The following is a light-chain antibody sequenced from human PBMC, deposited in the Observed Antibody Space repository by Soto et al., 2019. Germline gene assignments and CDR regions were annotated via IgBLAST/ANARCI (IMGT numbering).Light chain of an antibody. CDR1: TSDVGGYNY. J-gene: IGLJ1*01. CDR3: SSYTSSSTLDV. Sequence: QSALTQPASVSGSPGQSITISCTGTTSDVGGYNYVSWYQHHPGKAPKLMIYEVSNRPSGISNRFSGSKSGNTASLTISGLQAEDEAHYYCSSYTSSSTLDVFGTGTKGTVL. V-gene: IGLV2-14*01. CDR2: EVS.